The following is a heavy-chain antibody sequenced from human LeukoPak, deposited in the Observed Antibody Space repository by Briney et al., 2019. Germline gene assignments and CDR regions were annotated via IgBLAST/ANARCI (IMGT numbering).Heavy chain of an antibody. J-gene: IGHJ4*02. CDR3: TTARITMVRGGKRDY. CDR2: IKSKTDGGTT. D-gene: IGHD3-10*01. V-gene: IGHV3-15*01. CDR1: GFTFSNAW. Sequence: GGPLRLSCAASGFTFSNAWMSWVRQAPGKGLEWVGRIKSKTDGGTTDYAAPVKGRFTISRDDSKNTLYLQMNSLKTEDTAVYYCTTARITMVRGGKRDYWGQGTLVTVSS.